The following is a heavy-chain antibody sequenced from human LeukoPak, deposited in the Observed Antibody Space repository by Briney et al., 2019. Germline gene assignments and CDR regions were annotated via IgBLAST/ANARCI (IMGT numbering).Heavy chain of an antibody. D-gene: IGHD4-23*01. Sequence: SETLSLTCTVSGGSTSSYYWSWLRQPPGKELEGLGNIYSSGSTNYSPSLKSRVAISLDTSKSEFSLRLSSVTAADTAVYYCARDRGYGGIFDYWGQGILVTVYS. CDR1: GGSTSSYY. CDR2: IYSSGST. V-gene: IGHV4-59*13. J-gene: IGHJ4*02. CDR3: ARDRGYGGIFDY.